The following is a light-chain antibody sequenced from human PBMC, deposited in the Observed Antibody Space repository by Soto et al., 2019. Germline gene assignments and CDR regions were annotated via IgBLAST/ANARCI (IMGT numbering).Light chain of an antibody. CDR2: GDT. J-gene: IGLJ3*02. CDR1: SSNIGAGDD. CDR3: QSYDSRLRGYWV. Sequence: QSVLTQPPAVSGAPGQRVTISCTGSSSNIGAGDDVHWYQQLPGTAPKLLIYGDTNRPSGLPDRFSGSKSGTSASQDITGLQAEDEDDYYCQSYDSRLRGYWVFGGGTKLTVL. V-gene: IGLV1-40*01.